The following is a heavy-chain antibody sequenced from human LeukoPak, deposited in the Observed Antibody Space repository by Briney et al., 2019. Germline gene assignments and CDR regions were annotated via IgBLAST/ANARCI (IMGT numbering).Heavy chain of an antibody. CDR2: INHSGST. D-gene: IGHD3-22*01. CDR3: ARRRQWLSKKLDY. Sequence: SETLSLTCAVYGGSFSGYYWSWIRQPPGKELEWIGEINHSGSTNYNPSLKSRVTISVDTSKNQFSLKLSSVTAADTAVYYCARRRQWLSKKLDYWGQGTLVTVSS. J-gene: IGHJ4*02. CDR1: GGSFSGYY. V-gene: IGHV4-34*01.